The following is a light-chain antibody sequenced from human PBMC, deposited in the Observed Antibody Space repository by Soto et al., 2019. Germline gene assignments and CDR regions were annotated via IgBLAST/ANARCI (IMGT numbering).Light chain of an antibody. CDR1: HNIGTS. CDR3: QQRSVWPIT. J-gene: IGKJ5*01. Sequence: IMLTQSPATLSLSTGERATLSCRAGHNIGTSLVWSQQKPGQSPRLLIYDASHRATGVPARFSGSGSGTDFTLTISSLEPEDFAVYYCQQRSVWPITFGQGTRLEI. V-gene: IGKV3-11*01. CDR2: DAS.